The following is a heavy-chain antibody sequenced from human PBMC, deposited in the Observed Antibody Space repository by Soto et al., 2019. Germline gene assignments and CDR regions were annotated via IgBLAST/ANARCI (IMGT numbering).Heavy chain of an antibody. V-gene: IGHV4-30-4*01. D-gene: IGHD3-10*01. J-gene: IGHJ6*02. Sequence: KTSETLSLTCTVSGGSISSGDYYWSWIRQPPGKGLEWIGYIYYSGSTYYNPSLKSRVTISVDTSKNQFSLKLSSVTAADTVVYYCGAGERQKDVWGQGTTVTVSS. CDR3: GAGERQKDV. CDR2: IYYSGST. CDR1: GGSISSGDYY.